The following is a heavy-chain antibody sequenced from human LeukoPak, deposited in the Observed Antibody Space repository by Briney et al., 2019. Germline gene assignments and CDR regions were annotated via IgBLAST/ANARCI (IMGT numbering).Heavy chain of an antibody. Sequence: PGGFLRLSCADSGFTFSSYAMSWVRQAPGKGLEWVSAISGSGGSTYYADSVKGRFTISRDNSKNTLYLQMNSLRAEDTAVYYCAKASAMIVVVSKHFDYWGQGTLVTVSS. D-gene: IGHD3-22*01. J-gene: IGHJ4*02. V-gene: IGHV3-23*01. CDR2: ISGSGGST. CDR3: AKASAMIVVVSKHFDY. CDR1: GFTFSSYA.